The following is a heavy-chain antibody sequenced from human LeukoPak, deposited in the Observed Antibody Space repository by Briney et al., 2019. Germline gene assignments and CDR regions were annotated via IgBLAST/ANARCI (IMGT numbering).Heavy chain of an antibody. Sequence: PSETLSLICTVSGASISSYYWSWIRQPPGKGLEWIGDIYYSGSIKYNPSLKSRVTMSVDTSKNQFSLKLSSVTAADTAIYYCARENPSGYYNRPIDYWGQGTLVTVSS. J-gene: IGHJ4*02. V-gene: IGHV4-59*01. CDR1: GASISSYY. CDR2: IYYSGSI. CDR3: ARENPSGYYNRPIDY. D-gene: IGHD3-22*01.